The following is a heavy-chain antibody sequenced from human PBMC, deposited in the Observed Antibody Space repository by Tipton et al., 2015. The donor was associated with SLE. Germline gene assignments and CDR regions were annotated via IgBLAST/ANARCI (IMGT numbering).Heavy chain of an antibody. Sequence: SLRLSCAASGFTVSSNYMSWVRQAPGKGLEWVSVIYSGGSTYYADSVKGRFTISRHNSKNTLYLQMNSLRAEDTAVYYCAKEKRQLPGAFDIWGQGTMVTVSS. CDR1: GFTVSSNY. D-gene: IGHD6-6*01. CDR2: IYSGGST. J-gene: IGHJ3*02. V-gene: IGHV3-53*01. CDR3: AKEKRQLPGAFDI.